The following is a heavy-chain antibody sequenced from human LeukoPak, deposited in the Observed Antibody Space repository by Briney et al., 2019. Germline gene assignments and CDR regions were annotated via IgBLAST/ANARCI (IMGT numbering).Heavy chain of an antibody. CDR3: ARDGLLWFGELDFYFDY. V-gene: IGHV3-21*01. D-gene: IGHD3-10*01. CDR1: GFTFSSYS. Sequence: GGSLRLSCAASGFTFSSYSMNWVRQAPAKGLEWVSSISSSSSYIYYADSVKGRFTISRDNAKNSLYLQMNSLRAEDTAVYYCARDGLLWFGELDFYFDYWGQGTLVTVSS. J-gene: IGHJ4*02. CDR2: ISSSSSYI.